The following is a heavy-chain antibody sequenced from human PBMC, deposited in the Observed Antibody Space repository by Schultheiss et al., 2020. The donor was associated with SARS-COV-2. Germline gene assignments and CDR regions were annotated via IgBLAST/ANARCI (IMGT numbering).Heavy chain of an antibody. D-gene: IGHD2-2*02. J-gene: IGHJ4*02. CDR3: AKTRGYTSSCCDY. Sequence: GGSLRLSCAASGFTVSSNYMSWVRQAPGKGLERVSVFYTCGTTFNADSVKGRFTISRDNAKNSLYLQMNSLRDEDTAIYYCAKTRGYTSSCCDYWGQGTLVTVSS. CDR2: FYTCGTT. V-gene: IGHV3-66*01. CDR1: GFTVSSNY.